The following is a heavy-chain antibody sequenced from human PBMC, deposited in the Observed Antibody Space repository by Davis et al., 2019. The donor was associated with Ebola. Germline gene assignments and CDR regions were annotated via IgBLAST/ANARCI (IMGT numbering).Heavy chain of an antibody. CDR1: GFTFSSYW. CDR2: IRSSGSGT. J-gene: IGHJ4*02. V-gene: IGHV3-23*01. Sequence: PGGSLRLSCAASGFTFSSYWMHWVRQAPGKGLEWVSAIRSSGSGTYYADSVKGRFTISRDNSKNTVYLQMNSLRAEDTAVYYCAKDYPSPPVIGPGGPFFDYWGQGALVTVSS. CDR3: AKDYPSPPVIGPGGPFFDY. D-gene: IGHD2-21*01.